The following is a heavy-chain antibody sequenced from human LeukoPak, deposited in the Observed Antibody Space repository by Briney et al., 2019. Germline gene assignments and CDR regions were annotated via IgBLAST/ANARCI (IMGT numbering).Heavy chain of an antibody. CDR2: IYYSGST. D-gene: IGHD2-15*01. J-gene: IGHJ5*02. Sequence: PSETLSLTCTVSGGSISSYYWSWIRQPPGKGLEWIGNIYYSGSTNYNPSLKSRVTISVDTSKNQFSLKLSSVTAADTAVYYCASVAAKEDRWFDPWGQGTLVTVSS. CDR3: ASVAAKEDRWFDP. CDR1: GGSISSYY. V-gene: IGHV4-59*01.